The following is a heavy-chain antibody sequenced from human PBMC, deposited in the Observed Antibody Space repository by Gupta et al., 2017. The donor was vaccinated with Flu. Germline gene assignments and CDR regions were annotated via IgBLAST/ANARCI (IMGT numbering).Heavy chain of an antibody. J-gene: IGHJ4*02. CDR3: ARDHGDGYTVAC. CDR2: IDYRGNT. D-gene: IGHD5-12*01. V-gene: IGHV4-30-4*01. Sequence: QVQLQESGPGLVMPSETLSLTCTVSGPSITSGPHFWNWIRQSPGKGLEWIGNIDYRGNTDYNPSLKSRVAMSVDMSKNQLSLKLTSVTVADTAIYYCARDHGDGYTVACWGQGTLVTVSS. CDR1: GPSITSGPHF.